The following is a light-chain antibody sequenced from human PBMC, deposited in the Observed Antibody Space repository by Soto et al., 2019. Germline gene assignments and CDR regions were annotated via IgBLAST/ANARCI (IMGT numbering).Light chain of an antibody. CDR2: STD. V-gene: IGLV7-43*01. CDR1: TGTVTSGHY. CDR3: LLYYGGAVV. Sequence: QAVVTQEPSLTVSAGETVTLTCASGTGTVTSGHYPNWLQQKPGQAPRALIYSTDTRHSWTPARFSGSLLGGKAALTLSGVQPEAEADYYCLLYYGGAVVFGGGTKLTV. J-gene: IGLJ2*01.